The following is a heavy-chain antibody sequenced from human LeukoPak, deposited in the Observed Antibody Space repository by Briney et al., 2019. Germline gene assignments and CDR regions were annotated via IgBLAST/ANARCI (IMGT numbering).Heavy chain of an antibody. J-gene: IGHJ6*04. D-gene: IGHD3-10*01. CDR2: IRSKANSYAT. Sequence: GGSLRLSCAAPGFTFSGSAMHWVRQASGKGLEWVGRIRSKANSYATAYAASVKGRFTISRDDSKNTAYLQMNSLKTEDTAVYYCTRLGGSGSYYNNYYYGMDVWGKGTTVTVSS. CDR1: GFTFSGSA. V-gene: IGHV3-73*01. CDR3: TRLGGSGSYYNNYYYGMDV.